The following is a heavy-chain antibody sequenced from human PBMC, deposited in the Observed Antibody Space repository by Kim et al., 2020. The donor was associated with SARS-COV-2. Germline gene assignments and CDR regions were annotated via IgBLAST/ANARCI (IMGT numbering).Heavy chain of an antibody. Sequence: GGSLRLSCAGSGFTFSRYTMNWVRQAPGKGLEWVSSISSSSSNIYYADSVKGRLTISRDNTKKSLYLQMNSLRVEETAVYYCARDPDARGWADFDYWGQGTLVTVSS. CDR3: ARDPDARGWADFDY. V-gene: IGHV3-21*01. CDR1: GFTFSRYT. J-gene: IGHJ4*02. D-gene: IGHD6-19*01. CDR2: ISSSSSNI.